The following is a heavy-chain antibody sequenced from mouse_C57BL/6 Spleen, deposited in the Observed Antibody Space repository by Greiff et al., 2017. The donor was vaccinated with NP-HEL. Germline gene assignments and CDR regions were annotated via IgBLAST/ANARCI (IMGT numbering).Heavy chain of an antibody. V-gene: IGHV5-17*01. CDR2: ISSGSSTI. D-gene: IGHD1-1*01. J-gene: IGHJ2*01. CDR3: ARDYGSTLDY. Sequence: EVKVVESGGGLVKPGGSLKLSCAASGFTFTDYGMHWVRQAPEKGLDWVAYISSGSSTIYYADTVKGRFTISRDNAKNTLFLQMTSLRSEDTAMYYCARDYGSTLDYWGQGTTLTVSS. CDR1: GFTFTDYG.